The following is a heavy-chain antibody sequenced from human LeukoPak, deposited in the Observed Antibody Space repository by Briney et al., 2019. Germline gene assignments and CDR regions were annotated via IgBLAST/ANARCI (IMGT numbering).Heavy chain of an antibody. Sequence: GGSLRLSREASGFTFSTYWMSWVRQAPGEGPECVANIKPDGSDKYYVDSMKGRFTISRDNAKNSLYLQMNNLRAEDTAVYYCARGGSSDTDFDYWGQGTLVTVSS. J-gene: IGHJ4*02. V-gene: IGHV3-7*01. CDR1: GFTFSTYW. CDR2: IKPDGSDK. D-gene: IGHD2-8*02. CDR3: ARGGSSDTDFDY.